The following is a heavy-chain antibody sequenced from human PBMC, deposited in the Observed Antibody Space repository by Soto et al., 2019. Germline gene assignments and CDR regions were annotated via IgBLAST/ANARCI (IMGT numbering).Heavy chain of an antibody. V-gene: IGHV1-69*02. CDR2: IIPILGIA. Sequence: QVQLVQSGAEVKKPGSSVKVSCTASGGTFSSYTISWVRQAPGQGLEWMGRIIPILGIANYAQKFQGRVTITADKSTSTAYMELSSLRSEDTAVYYCARGSIVATIFFDYWGQGTLVTVSS. CDR3: ARGSIVATIFFDY. J-gene: IGHJ4*02. CDR1: GGTFSSYT. D-gene: IGHD5-12*01.